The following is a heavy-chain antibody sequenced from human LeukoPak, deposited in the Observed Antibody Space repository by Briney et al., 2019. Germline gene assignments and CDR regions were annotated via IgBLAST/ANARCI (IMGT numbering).Heavy chain of an antibody. J-gene: IGHJ6*03. Sequence: PGGSLRLSCAASGFTFSSYTMNWVRQAPGKGLEWVSDISSSSAITYYADSVKGRFTISRDNAKSSLYLQMNSLRAEDTAVYYCARRLWSGPHYYYYYMDVWGKGTTVTVSS. D-gene: IGHD3-3*01. CDR1: GFTFSSYT. CDR2: ISSSSAIT. CDR3: ARRLWSGPHYYYYYMDV. V-gene: IGHV3-48*04.